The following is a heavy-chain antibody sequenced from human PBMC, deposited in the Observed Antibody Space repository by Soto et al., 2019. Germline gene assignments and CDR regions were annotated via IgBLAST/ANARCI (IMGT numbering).Heavy chain of an antibody. V-gene: IGHV4-39*01. Sequence: QLQLQESGPGLVKPSETLSLTCTVSVGSISSSSYYWGWIRQPPGKGLEWIGSIYYSGSTYYNPSLKSRVTISVDTSKNQFSLKLSSVTAADTAVYYCARLIPHGDYPLGAFDIWGQGTMVTVSS. CDR2: IYYSGST. J-gene: IGHJ3*02. CDR3: ARLIPHGDYPLGAFDI. D-gene: IGHD4-17*01. CDR1: VGSISSSSYY.